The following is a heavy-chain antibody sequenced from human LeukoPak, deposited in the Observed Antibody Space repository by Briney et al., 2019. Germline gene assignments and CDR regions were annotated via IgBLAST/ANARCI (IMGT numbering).Heavy chain of an antibody. CDR1: GFTVITND. D-gene: IGHD1-14*01. J-gene: IGHJ4*02. CDR2: LYSDGNT. Sequence: PGGSLRLSCAASGFTVITNDMTWVRPAPGKGLEWGSVLYSDGNTKYADSVQGRFTISRDNSKNTLYLEMNSLSPDDTAVYYCARGVEPLAANTLAYWGQGTLVTVSS. V-gene: IGHV3-53*01. CDR3: ARGVEPLAANTLAY.